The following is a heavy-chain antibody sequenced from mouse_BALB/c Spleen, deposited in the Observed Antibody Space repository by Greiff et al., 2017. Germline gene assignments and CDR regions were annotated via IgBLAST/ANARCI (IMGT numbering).Heavy chain of an antibody. CDR2: INPYYGST. V-gene: IGHV1-39*01. Sequence: VQLQQTGPELVKPGASVKISCKASGYSFTDYIMLWVKQSHGKSLEWIGNINPYYGSTSYNLKFKGKATLTVDKSSSTAYMQLNSLTSEDSAVYYCARWADGYWYFDVWGAGTTVTVSS. CDR3: ARWADGYWYFDV. CDR1: GYSFTDYI. J-gene: IGHJ1*01. D-gene: IGHD2-3*01.